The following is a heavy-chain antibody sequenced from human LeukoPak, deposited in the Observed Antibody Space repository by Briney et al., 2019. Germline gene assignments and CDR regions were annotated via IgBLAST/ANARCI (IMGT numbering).Heavy chain of an antibody. J-gene: IGHJ4*02. D-gene: IGHD3-10*01. CDR3: ASTYGSGSYSGDY. CDR2: ISSSSSTI. CDR1: GFTFSSYS. Sequence: GGSLRLSCAASGFTFSSYSMNWVRQAPGKGLEWVSYISSSSSTIYYADSVKGRFTISRDNAKNSLYLQMNSLRAEDTAVYYCASTYGSGSYSGDYWGQGTLVTVSS. V-gene: IGHV3-48*04.